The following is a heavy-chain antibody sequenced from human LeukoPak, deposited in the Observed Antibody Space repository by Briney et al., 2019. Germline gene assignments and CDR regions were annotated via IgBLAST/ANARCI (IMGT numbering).Heavy chain of an antibody. CDR3: ARDTHYYGSGSPAFDL. CDR2: ISFSSATI. CDR1: GFTFSSYS. Sequence: PGGSLRLSCEASGFTFSSYSMNWVRQASGKGLEWVSYISFSSATIHYADSVKGRFTISRDNAKNSLYLQLNSLRAEDTALYYCARDTHYYGSGSPAFDLWGRGTMVTVSS. J-gene: IGHJ3*01. D-gene: IGHD3-10*01. V-gene: IGHV3-48*01.